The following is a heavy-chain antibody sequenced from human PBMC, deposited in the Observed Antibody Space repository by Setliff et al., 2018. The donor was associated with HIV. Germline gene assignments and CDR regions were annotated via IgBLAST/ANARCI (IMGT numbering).Heavy chain of an antibody. CDR3: ARHWYSSSWYHVFDI. J-gene: IGHJ3*02. D-gene: IGHD6-13*01. CDR2: IYYSGTT. CDR1: GGSISSYY. V-gene: IGHV4-59*08. Sequence: SETLSLTCTVSGGSISSYYWSWIWQPPGKGLEWIGYIYYSGTTNYNPSLKSRVTISVDTSKNQFSLKLSSVTAADTAVYYCARHWYSSSWYHVFDIWGQGTMVTVSS.